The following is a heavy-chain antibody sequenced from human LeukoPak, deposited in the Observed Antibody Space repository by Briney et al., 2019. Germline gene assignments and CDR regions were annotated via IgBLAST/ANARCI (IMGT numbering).Heavy chain of an antibody. V-gene: IGHV3-23*01. CDR1: GFTFSSYA. CDR2: ISGSGGST. Sequence: GGSLRLSCAASGFTFSSYAVSWVRQAPGKGLEWVSAISGSGGSTYYADSVKGRFTISRDNSKNTLYLQMNSLRAEDTAVYYCAKDIMYTMVRGSKGFDYWGQGTLVTVSS. J-gene: IGHJ4*02. D-gene: IGHD3-10*01. CDR3: AKDIMYTMVRGSKGFDY.